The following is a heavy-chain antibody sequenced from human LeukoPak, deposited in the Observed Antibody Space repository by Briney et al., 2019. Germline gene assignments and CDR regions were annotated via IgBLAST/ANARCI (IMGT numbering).Heavy chain of an antibody. CDR3: ARGSGSYYYYYGMDV. CDR1: GGTFSSYA. J-gene: IGHJ6*02. Sequence: SVKVSCKASGGTFSSYAISWVRQAPGQGLEWMGGIIPIFGTANYAQKFQGRVTITAGESTYTAYMELSSLRSEDTAVYYCARGSGSYYYYYGMDVWGQGTTVTVSS. V-gene: IGHV1-69*13. CDR2: IIPIFGTA. D-gene: IGHD1-26*01.